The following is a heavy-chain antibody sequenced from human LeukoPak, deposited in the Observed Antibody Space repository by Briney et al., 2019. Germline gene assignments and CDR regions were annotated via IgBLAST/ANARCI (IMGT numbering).Heavy chain of an antibody. Sequence: SETLSLTCAVYGGSFSGYHWSWIRQPPGKGLEWIGEINHSGSTNYNPSLKSRVTISVDTSKNQFSLKLSSVTAADTAVYYCARLLERPFDYWGQGTLVTVSS. CDR2: INHSGST. CDR3: ARLLERPFDY. CDR1: GGSFSGYH. J-gene: IGHJ4*02. D-gene: IGHD1-1*01. V-gene: IGHV4-34*01.